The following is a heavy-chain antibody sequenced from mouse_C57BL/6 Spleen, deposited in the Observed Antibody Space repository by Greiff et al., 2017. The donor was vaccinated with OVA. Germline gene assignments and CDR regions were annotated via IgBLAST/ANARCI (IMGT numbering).Heavy chain of an antibody. CDR3: ARTDGYPPYWYFDV. V-gene: IGHV1-53*01. J-gene: IGHJ1*03. CDR1: GYTFTSYW. D-gene: IGHD2-3*01. Sequence: QVQLQQPGTELVKPGASVKLSCKASGYTFTSYWMHWVKQRPGQGLEWIGNINPSNGGTNYNEKFKSKATLTVDKSASTAYMQLSSLTSEDSAVYYCARTDGYPPYWYFDVWGTGTTVTVSS. CDR2: INPSNGGT.